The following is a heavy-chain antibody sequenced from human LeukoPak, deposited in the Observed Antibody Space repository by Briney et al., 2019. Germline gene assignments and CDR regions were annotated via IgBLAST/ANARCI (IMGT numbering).Heavy chain of an antibody. V-gene: IGHV4-59*08. D-gene: IGHD2-2*03. CDR1: GGSISNSY. CDR2: ISYSGTT. CDR3: ARRFVNSDGYYYDDY. J-gene: IGHJ4*02. Sequence: SETLSLTCTVSGGSISNSYWTWIRQPPGKGLEWIGCISYSGTTSYNPSLKSRVTISVDTTNNQFTLKVNSVTAADTAVYFCARRFVNSDGYYYDDYWGQGALVTVSS.